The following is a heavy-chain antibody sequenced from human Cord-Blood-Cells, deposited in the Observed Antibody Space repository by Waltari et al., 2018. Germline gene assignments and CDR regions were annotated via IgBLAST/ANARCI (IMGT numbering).Heavy chain of an antibody. Sequence: QVQLQESGPGLVQPSETLSLTCAVSGYSISSGYYWGWNRPPPGKGLEWIGSIYPSGSTYYNPSLKSRVTISVDTSKNQFSLKLSSVTAADTAVYYCARDDDFWSGYFWGWFDPWGQGTLVTVSS. J-gene: IGHJ5*02. CDR2: IYPSGST. V-gene: IGHV4-38-2*02. CDR3: ARDDDFWSGYFWGWFDP. D-gene: IGHD3-3*01. CDR1: GYSISSGYY.